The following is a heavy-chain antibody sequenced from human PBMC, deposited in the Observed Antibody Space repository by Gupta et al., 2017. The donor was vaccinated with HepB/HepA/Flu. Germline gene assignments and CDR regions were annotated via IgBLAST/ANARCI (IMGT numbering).Heavy chain of an antibody. CDR1: WCSLSTRGVG. CDR2: IYWNDDK. CDR3: AHSGLLDIVGATWFDY. J-gene: IGHJ4*02. Sequence: IYGKESGPTLVKLTQTLTLTFTFSWCSLSTRGVGVGWIRQPPGKALEWLALIYWNDDKRYSTSLKSSLNITKDTYKNQVVLTMTNMDNVDTATYYCAHSGLLDIVGATWFDYWGQGTLVTVSS. D-gene: IGHD1-26*01. V-gene: IGHV2-5*01.